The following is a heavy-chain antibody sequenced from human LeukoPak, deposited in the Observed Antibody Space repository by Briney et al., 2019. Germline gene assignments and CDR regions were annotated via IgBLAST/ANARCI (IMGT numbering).Heavy chain of an antibody. CDR3: AKLVRSSGYRGLTD. V-gene: IGHV3-30*04. J-gene: IGHJ4*02. Sequence: GGSLRLSCAASGFTFRSYAMHWVRQAPGKGLEWVAVISYDGSNKYYADSVKGRFTISRDNSKNTLYLQMNSLRAEDTAVYYCAKLVRSSGYRGLTDWGQGTLVTVSS. CDR2: ISYDGSNK. CDR1: GFTFRSYA. D-gene: IGHD6-19*01.